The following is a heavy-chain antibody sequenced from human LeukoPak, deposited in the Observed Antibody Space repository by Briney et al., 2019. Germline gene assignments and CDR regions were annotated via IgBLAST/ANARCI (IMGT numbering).Heavy chain of an antibody. CDR3: ARVRFSSGWFRGVFDY. V-gene: IGHV4-59*01. D-gene: IGHD6-19*01. CDR1: GGSISSYY. Sequence: SETLSLTCTVSGGSISSYYWSWIRQPPGKGLEWIGYIYYSESTNYNPSLKSRVTISVDTSKNQFSLKLSSVTAADTAVYYCARVRFSSGWFRGVFDYWGQGTLVTVSS. CDR2: IYYSEST. J-gene: IGHJ4*02.